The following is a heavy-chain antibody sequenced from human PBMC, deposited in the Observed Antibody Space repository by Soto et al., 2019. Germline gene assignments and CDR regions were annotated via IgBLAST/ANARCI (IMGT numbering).Heavy chain of an antibody. V-gene: IGHV3-48*03. D-gene: IGHD3-10*01. CDR2: ISGSASSI. CDR1: GFNFRSYE. CDR3: TRGRPGGWYFDL. J-gene: IGHJ2*01. Sequence: PGGSLRLSCAASGFNFRSYEMNGARQAPGKGLEWVSYISGSASSIYYADSVKGRFTISRDNAKNSLYLQMNSLRAEDTAVYYCTRGRPGGWYFDLWGRGTLVTVS.